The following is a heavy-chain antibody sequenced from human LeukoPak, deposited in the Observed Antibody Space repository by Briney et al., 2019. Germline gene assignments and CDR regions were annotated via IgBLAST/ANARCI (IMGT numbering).Heavy chain of an antibody. D-gene: IGHD3-16*01. CDR3: ARDLTSAYWSPGGYYYYMDV. V-gene: IGHV3-48*01. CDR1: GFSFSDYS. Sequence: GSLRLSCVASGFSFSDYSMNWVRQSPGKGLEWISYITSRSAFTYFADSVKGRFTVSRDDAKNSLYLYLTSLRVDDTAVYYCARDLTSAYWSPGGYYYYMDVWGKGTAVTVSS. J-gene: IGHJ6*03. CDR2: ITSRSAFT.